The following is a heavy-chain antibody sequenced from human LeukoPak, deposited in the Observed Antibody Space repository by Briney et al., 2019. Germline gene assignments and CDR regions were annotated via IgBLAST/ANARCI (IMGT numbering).Heavy chain of an antibody. CDR1: GFTFSSYG. CDR3: AILTGIAAAA. Sequence: PGGSLRLSCAASGFTFSSYGMNWVRQAPGKGLEWVSYISSSSSTIYYADSVKGRFTISRDNAKNSLYLQMNSLRAEDTAIYYCAILTGIAAAAWGQGTLVTVSS. J-gene: IGHJ5*02. V-gene: IGHV3-48*04. D-gene: IGHD6-13*01. CDR2: ISSSSSTI.